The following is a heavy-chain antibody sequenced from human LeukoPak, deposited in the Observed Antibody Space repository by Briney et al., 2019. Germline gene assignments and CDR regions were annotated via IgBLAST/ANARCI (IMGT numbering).Heavy chain of an antibody. V-gene: IGHV3-66*01. CDR3: ASGLSIAARRY. CDR1: GFTVSSNY. Sequence: GGSLRLSCAASGFTVSSNYMSWVRQAPGKGLEWVSVIYSGGSTYYADSVKGRFTISRDNSKNTLYLQMNSLRAEDTAVYYCASGLSIAARRYWGQGTLVTVSS. J-gene: IGHJ4*02. D-gene: IGHD6-6*01. CDR2: IYSGGST.